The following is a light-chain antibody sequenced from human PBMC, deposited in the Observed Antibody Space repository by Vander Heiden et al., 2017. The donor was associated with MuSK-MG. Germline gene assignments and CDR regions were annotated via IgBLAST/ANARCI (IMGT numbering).Light chain of an antibody. CDR2: GES. CDR3: QQDSSSLT. CDR1: QSVSITY. V-gene: IGKV3-20*01. Sequence: EIVLTQSPGTLSLSPGERVTLSCRASQSVSITYVAWYQQKPGQAPRLVIYGESGRASGIPDRFSGSGSGTDFTLTISRLEHEDFAVYYCQQDSSSLTFGQGTKLEIK. J-gene: IGKJ2*01.